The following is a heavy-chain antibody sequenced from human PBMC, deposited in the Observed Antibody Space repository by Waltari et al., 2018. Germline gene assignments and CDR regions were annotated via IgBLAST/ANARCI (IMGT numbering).Heavy chain of an antibody. J-gene: IGHJ5*02. CDR1: GYSISSGYY. CDR2: MYHSGNT. V-gene: IGHV4-38-2*01. D-gene: IGHD1-26*01. Sequence: QVQLQESGPGLLKPSETLSLPCAVSGYSISSGYYWGWIRQPPEAGLEWIGSMYHSGNTYYNPSLKSRVTMSLDTSKNQFSLKLSSVTAADTAVYYCARVHSVSYAQASWFDPWGQGTLVTVSS. CDR3: ARVHSVSYAQASWFDP.